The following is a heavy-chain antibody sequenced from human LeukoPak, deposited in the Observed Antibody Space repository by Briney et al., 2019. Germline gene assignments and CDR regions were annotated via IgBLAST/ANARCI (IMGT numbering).Heavy chain of an antibody. Sequence: PLASVKVSCKASGYTFTGYHMHWVRQAPGQGLEWMGWINPNSGGTNYAQKFQGRVTMTRDTSISTAYTELSRLRSDDTAVYYCARRAGAYSHPYDYWGQGTLVTVSS. CDR2: INPNSGGT. CDR3: ARRAGAYSHPYDY. V-gene: IGHV1-2*02. CDR1: GYTFTGYH. J-gene: IGHJ4*02. D-gene: IGHD4/OR15-4a*01.